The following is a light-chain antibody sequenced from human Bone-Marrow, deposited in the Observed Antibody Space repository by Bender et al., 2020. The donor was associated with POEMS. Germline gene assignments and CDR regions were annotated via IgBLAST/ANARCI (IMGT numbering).Light chain of an antibody. Sequence: QSALTQPASVSGSPGQSVTISCTGTSSDFGGSNYVSWYQLHPGKAPKLLIYDVRKRPSGVSNRFSGSKSGNTASLTISGLQAEDEADYYCCSYAGSRTWVLFGGGTKLTVL. V-gene: IGLV2-23*02. J-gene: IGLJ2*01. CDR1: SSDFGGSNY. CDR3: CSYAGSRTWVL. CDR2: DVR.